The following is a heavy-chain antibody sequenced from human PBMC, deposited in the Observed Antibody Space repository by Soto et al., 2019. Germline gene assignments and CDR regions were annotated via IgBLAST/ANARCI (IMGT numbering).Heavy chain of an antibody. V-gene: IGHV1-2*04. CDR1: GYTFTGYY. D-gene: IGHD1-26*01. Sequence: ASVKVSCKASGYTFTGYYMHWVRQAPGQGLEWMGWINPNSGGTNYAQKFQGWVTMTRDTSISTAYMELSRLRSDDTAVYYCARGGAGGYYYYYGMDVWGQGTTVTVSS. CDR2: INPNSGGT. CDR3: ARGGAGGYYYYYGMDV. J-gene: IGHJ6*02.